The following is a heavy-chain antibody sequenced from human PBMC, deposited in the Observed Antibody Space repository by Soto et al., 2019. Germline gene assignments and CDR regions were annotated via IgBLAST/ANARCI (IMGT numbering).Heavy chain of an antibody. Sequence: GGSLRLSCAASGFTFSSYSMNWVRQAPGKGLEWVSSISSSSSYIYYADSVKGRFTISRDNAKNSLYLQMNSLRAEDTAVYYCARDLHLQWLVPRYGMDVWGQGTTVTVSS. D-gene: IGHD6-19*01. CDR1: GFTFSSYS. CDR3: ARDLHLQWLVPRYGMDV. CDR2: ISSSSSYI. V-gene: IGHV3-21*01. J-gene: IGHJ6*02.